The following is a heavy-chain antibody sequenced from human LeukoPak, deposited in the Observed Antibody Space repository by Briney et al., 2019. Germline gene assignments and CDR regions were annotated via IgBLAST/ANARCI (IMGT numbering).Heavy chain of an antibody. CDR3: AKSLGYCRGGSCYSDY. V-gene: IGHV3-23*01. J-gene: IGHJ4*02. Sequence: GGSLRLSCAASGFTFSSYAMIWVRQAPGKGLEWVSAISGSGDSTYYADSVKCRFTISRDNSKNTLYLQMNSLRAEDTAVYYCAKSLGYCRGGSCYSDYWGQGTLVTVSS. D-gene: IGHD2-15*01. CDR2: ISGSGDST. CDR1: GFTFSSYA.